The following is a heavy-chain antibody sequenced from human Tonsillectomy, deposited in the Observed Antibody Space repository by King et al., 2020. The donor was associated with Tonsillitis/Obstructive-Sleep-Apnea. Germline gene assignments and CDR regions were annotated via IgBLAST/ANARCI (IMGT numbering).Heavy chain of an antibody. CDR3: ARDYCSSTSCYARYFDY. V-gene: IGHV1-18*01. J-gene: IGHJ4*02. D-gene: IGHD2-2*01. Sequence: VQLVESGAXVKKPGASVKVSCKASGYTFTSYGISWVRQAPGQGLEWMGWISAYNGNTNYAQKLQGRVTMTTDTSTSTAYMELRSLRSDDTAVYYCARDYCSSTSCYARYFDYWGQGTLVTVSS. CDR1: GYTFTSYG. CDR2: ISAYNGNT.